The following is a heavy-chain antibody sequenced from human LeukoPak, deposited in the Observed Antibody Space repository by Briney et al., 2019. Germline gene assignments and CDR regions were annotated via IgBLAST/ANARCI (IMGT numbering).Heavy chain of an antibody. D-gene: IGHD6-6*01. CDR1: VGSMSSYF. CDR2: IYTSGST. CDR3: ARHFASSSYSNNWFDP. Sequence: SETLSVTCTVSVGSMSSYFWSWIRQPAGNALEWIGRIYTSGSTNYNPSLKSRVTLSIGTSKNQFSLKLSSVTAADTAVYYCARHFASSSYSNNWFDPWGQGTLVTVSS. V-gene: IGHV4-4*07. J-gene: IGHJ5*02.